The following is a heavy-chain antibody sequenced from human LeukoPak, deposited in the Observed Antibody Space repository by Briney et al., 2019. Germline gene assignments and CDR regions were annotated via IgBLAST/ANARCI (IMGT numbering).Heavy chain of an antibody. CDR3: ARSPQPIPVQLGYYFDY. V-gene: IGHV1-2*02. D-gene: IGHD2-2*02. J-gene: IGHJ4*02. Sequence: GASVKVSCKASGYTFTGYYMHRVRQAPGQGIEWMEWINPNSGGTNYAQKFQGRVTMTRDTSISTAYMELSRLRSDDTAVYYCARSPQPIPVQLGYYFDYWGQGTLVTVSS. CDR2: INPNSGGT. CDR1: GYTFTGYY.